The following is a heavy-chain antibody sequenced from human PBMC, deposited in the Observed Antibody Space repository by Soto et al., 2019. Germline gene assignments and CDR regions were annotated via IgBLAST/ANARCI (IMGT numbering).Heavy chain of an antibody. CDR2: IIPIFGTA. J-gene: IGHJ6*02. CDR1: GGTFSSYA. D-gene: IGHD1-7*01. Sequence: SVKVSCXASGGTFSSYAISWVRQAPGQGLEWMGGIIPIFGTANYAQKFQGRVTITADESTSTAYMELSSLRSEDTALYYCARSLTGTSYYYYGMDVWGQGTTVTVSS. V-gene: IGHV1-69*01. CDR3: ARSLTGTSYYYYGMDV.